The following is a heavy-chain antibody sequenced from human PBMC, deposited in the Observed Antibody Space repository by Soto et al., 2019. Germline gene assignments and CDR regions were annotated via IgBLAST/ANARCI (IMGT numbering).Heavy chain of an antibody. D-gene: IGHD3-9*01. CDR1: GGSISSGGYY. CDR3: AKDSPFLTGYPYFDY. V-gene: IGHV4-31*03. Sequence: SETLSLTCTVSGGSISSGGYYWSWIRQHPGKGLEWIGYIYYSGSTHYNPSLKSRVTISVDTSKNQFSLKLSSVTAADTAVYYCAKDSPFLTGYPYFDYWGQGTLVTVSS. J-gene: IGHJ4*02. CDR2: IYYSGST.